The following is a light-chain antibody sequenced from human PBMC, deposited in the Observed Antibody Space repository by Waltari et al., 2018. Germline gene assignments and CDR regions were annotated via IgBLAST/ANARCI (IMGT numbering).Light chain of an antibody. CDR1: SRTVGNHAY. J-gene: IGLJ1*01. V-gene: IGLV2-11*01. Sequence: QSALTQPRSVSGSPGQSVAISCTGTSRTVGNHAYVPWYQQHPGKAPKLIIYDVTKRPSGVPDRFSGSKSGNTASLTISGLQADDEADYYCCSYEGDFFYVFGGGTTVTVL. CDR3: CSYEGDFFYV. CDR2: DVT.